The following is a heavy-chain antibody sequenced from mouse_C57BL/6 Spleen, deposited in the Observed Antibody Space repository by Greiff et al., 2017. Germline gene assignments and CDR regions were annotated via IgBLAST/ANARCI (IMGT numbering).Heavy chain of an antibody. Sequence: VQLQQSGAELAKPGASVKLSCKASGYTFTSYWMHWVKQRPGQGLEWIGYINPSSGYTKYNQKFKDKATLTADKSSSTANMQLSSLTDEDSAVYYCARYDYNGEPWFAYWGQGTLGTVSA. V-gene: IGHV1-7*01. CDR2: INPSSGYT. CDR1: GYTFTSYW. J-gene: IGHJ3*01. CDR3: ARYDYNGEPWFAY. D-gene: IGHD2-4*01.